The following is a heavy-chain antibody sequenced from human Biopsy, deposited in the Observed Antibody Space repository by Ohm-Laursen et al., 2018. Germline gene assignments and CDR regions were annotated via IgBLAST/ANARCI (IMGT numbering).Heavy chain of an antibody. Sequence: SSVKVSCKVSGGTFSNYAISWVRQAPGEGLEWMGGIIAVSGLVNYAPKFQGRVSITADKSTTTAYMGLSNLKSEDTAVYYCATPFQYYDSWGGYPPFDHWGQGTLVTVSS. J-gene: IGHJ4*02. V-gene: IGHV1-69*17. CDR3: ATPFQYYDSWGGYPPFDH. CDR1: GGTFSNYA. D-gene: IGHD3-3*01. CDR2: IIAVSGLV.